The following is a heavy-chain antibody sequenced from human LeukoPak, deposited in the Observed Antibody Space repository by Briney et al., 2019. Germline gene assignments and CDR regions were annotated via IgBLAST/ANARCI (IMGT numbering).Heavy chain of an antibody. V-gene: IGHV4-31*03. Sequence: SETLSLTCTVSGGSISSGGYYWSWIRQHPGKGLEWIGYIYYSGSTYYNPSLKSRVTISVDTSKNQFSLKLSSVTAADTAVYYCASQVDCSSTSCYTYYYYMDVWGQGALVTVSS. CDR2: IYYSGST. CDR3: ASQVDCSSTSCYTYYYYMDV. CDR1: GGSISSGGYY. D-gene: IGHD2-2*02. J-gene: IGHJ6*03.